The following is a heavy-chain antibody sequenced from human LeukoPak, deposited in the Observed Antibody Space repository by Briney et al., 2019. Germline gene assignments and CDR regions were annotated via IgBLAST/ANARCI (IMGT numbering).Heavy chain of an antibody. J-gene: IGHJ3*02. CDR1: GFTFSSYA. V-gene: IGHV3-23*01. CDR3: AKEPYCGGDCYTFGVFDI. D-gene: IGHD2-21*01. CDR2: ISGSGGST. Sequence: GGSLRLSCAASGFTFSSYAMSWVRQAPGQGLEWVSAISGSGGSTYYADSVKGRFTISRDNSKNTLYLQMNSLRAEDTAVYYCAKEPYCGGDCYTFGVFDIWGQGTMVTVSS.